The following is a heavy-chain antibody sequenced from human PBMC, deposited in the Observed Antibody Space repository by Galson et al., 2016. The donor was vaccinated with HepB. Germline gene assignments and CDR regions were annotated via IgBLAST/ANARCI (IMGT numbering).Heavy chain of an antibody. V-gene: IGHV5-51*01. Sequence: QSGAEVKKPGESLKISCKASGYSFTSFWIGWVRQMPGKGLEWLGIIYPIDSDTKYSPSFEGQVTISVDKSISTAYLQLSSLKASASAMYYCARHEIATIDYWGHGTLVTVSS. CDR3: ARHEIATIDY. CDR1: GYSFTSFW. D-gene: IGHD5-24*01. CDR2: IYPIDSDT. J-gene: IGHJ4*01.